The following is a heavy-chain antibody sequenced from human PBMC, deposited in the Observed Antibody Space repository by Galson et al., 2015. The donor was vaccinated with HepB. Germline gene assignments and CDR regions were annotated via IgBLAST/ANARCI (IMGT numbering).Heavy chain of an antibody. D-gene: IGHD3-10*01. Sequence: QSGAEVKKPGESLKISCKGSGYSFSTYWIGWVRQMPGKGLEWMGIIYPGDSDTRYSPSFQGQVTISADKSISTAYLQWSSLKASDSGRYYCARPGKESGSSLKAVDYWGQGTLVTVSS. J-gene: IGHJ4*02. CDR2: IYPGDSDT. V-gene: IGHV5-51*01. CDR1: GYSFSTYW. CDR3: ARPGKESGSSLKAVDY.